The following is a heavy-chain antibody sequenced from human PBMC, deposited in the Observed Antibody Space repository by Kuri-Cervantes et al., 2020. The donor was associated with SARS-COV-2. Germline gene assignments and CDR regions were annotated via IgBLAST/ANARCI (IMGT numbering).Heavy chain of an antibody. CDR2: ISASGEII. CDR1: GFTISDYY. CDR3: ARPPYYYYMDV. J-gene: IGHJ6*03. Sequence: GGSLRLSCAASGFTISDYYMTWIRQTPGKGLEWVSYISASGEIIYYADSVKGRFTISRDIAKNSLYLHMNTLRAEDTAVYYCARPPYYYYMDVWGKGTTVTVSS. V-gene: IGHV3-11*04.